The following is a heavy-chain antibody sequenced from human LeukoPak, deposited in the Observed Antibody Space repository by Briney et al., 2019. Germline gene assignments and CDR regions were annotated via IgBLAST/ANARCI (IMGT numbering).Heavy chain of an antibody. CDR1: GFIFSSYE. V-gene: IGHV3-48*03. CDR3: ATPPTVTRNY. D-gene: IGHD4-17*01. J-gene: IGHJ4*02. Sequence: GGSLRLSCAASGFIFSSYEMNWVRQAPGKGLEWVSYISSSGSTIYYADSVKGRFTISRDNAKNTLYLQMNSLRAEDTAVYYCATPPTVTRNYWGQGTLVTVSS. CDR2: ISSSGSTI.